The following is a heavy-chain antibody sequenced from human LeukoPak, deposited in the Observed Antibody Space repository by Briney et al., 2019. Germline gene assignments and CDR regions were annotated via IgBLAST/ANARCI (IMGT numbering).Heavy chain of an antibody. V-gene: IGHV3-23*01. CDR2: ISGSGAST. CDR1: GFTFSSYS. D-gene: IGHD2-2*02. J-gene: IGHJ4*02. Sequence: GGSLRLSCAASGFTFSSYSMNWVRQAPGKGLEWVSAISGSGASTYYADSVKGRFTISRDNSKNTLYLQMNSLRAEDTAVYYCARATPQYCSGTSCYRLYYFDYWGQGTLVTVSS. CDR3: ARATPQYCSGTSCYRLYYFDY.